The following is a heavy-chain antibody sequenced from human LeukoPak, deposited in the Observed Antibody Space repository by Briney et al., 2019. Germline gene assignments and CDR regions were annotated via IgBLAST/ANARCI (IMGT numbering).Heavy chain of an antibody. V-gene: IGHV4-34*01. J-gene: IGHJ3*02. CDR3: ARQTGYCSGGSCYAHAFDI. D-gene: IGHD2-15*01. Sequence: SETLSLTCAVYGGSFSGYYWSWIRQPPGKGLEWIGEINHSGSTNYNPSLKSRVTISVDTSKNQFSLKLSSVTAADTAVYYCARQTGYCSGGSCYAHAFDIWGQGTMVTVSS. CDR1: GGSFSGYY. CDR2: INHSGST.